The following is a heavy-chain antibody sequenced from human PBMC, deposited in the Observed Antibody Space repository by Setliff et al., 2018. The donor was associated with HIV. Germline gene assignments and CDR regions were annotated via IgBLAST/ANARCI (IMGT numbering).Heavy chain of an antibody. V-gene: IGHV1-18*01. D-gene: IGHD3-16*01. CDR1: GYTFTTFG. Sequence: GASVKVSCKASGYTFTTFGISWLRQAPGQGPEYMGWISPSNGNTDYPQKFQDRVTVTTETSTTTVYMELRSLRSDDTAVYYCARVGGVKGFDMWGQGTRVTVSS. CDR2: ISPSNGNT. CDR3: ARVGGVKGFDM. J-gene: IGHJ3*02.